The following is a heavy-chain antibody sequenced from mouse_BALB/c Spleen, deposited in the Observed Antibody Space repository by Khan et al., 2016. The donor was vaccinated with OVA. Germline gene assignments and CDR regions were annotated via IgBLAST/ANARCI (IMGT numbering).Heavy chain of an antibody. CDR2: INPYNDGT. J-gene: IGHJ3*01. CDR3: ARADYYGSTWFAY. V-gene: IGHV1S136*01. CDR1: GYTFTSYV. Sequence: VQLQQSGPELVKPGASVKMSCKASGYTFTSYVMHWVKQKPGQGLEWIGYINPYNDGTKYNEKFKGKATLTSDKSSSTAYMEVSSLTSEDSAVXYCARADYYGSTWFAYWGQGTLVTVSA. D-gene: IGHD1-1*01.